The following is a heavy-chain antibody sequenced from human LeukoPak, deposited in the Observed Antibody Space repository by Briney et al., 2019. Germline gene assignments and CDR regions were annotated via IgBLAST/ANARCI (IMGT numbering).Heavy chain of an antibody. D-gene: IGHD1-26*01. V-gene: IGHV3-74*01. CDR2: IKSDGTGI. CDR3: AKRRIVGTTRDAFDI. J-gene: IGHJ3*02. CDR1: GFTFSNYW. Sequence: GGSLTLSCTTSGFTFSNYWMYWVRQAPGKGLMWVSRIKSDGTGISYTDSVEGRFTISRDNSKNTLYLQMNSLRAEDTALYYCAKRRIVGTTRDAFDIWGQGTMVTVSS.